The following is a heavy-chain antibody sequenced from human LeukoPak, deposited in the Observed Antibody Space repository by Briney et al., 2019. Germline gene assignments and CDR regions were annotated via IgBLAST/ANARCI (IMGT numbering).Heavy chain of an antibody. J-gene: IGHJ4*02. CDR2: IYYSGST. Sequence: SETLSLTCTVSGGSISSYYWSWIRQPPGKGLEWIGYIYYSGSTNYNPSLKSRVTISVDTSKNQFSLKLSSVTAADTAVYYCARHLDAGYGSGSLRTYYFDYWGQGTLVTVSS. V-gene: IGHV4-59*08. CDR3: ARHLDAGYGSGSLRTYYFDY. D-gene: IGHD3-10*01. CDR1: GGSISSYY.